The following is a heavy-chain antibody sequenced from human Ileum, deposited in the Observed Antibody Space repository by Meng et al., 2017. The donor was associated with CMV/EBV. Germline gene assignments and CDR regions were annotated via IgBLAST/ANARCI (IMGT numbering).Heavy chain of an antibody. CDR2: VSADGSIK. Sequence: QLRSLESGVGVFQPGMSLELSFAASGFSFNSYVIHWVRQAPGKGLEWVAVVSADGSIKYYTDSVKGRFTISRDNSKNTLYLQMNSLRTEDTSVNYCARERQGSRQTFDYWGQGTLVTVSS. CDR3: ARERQGSRQTFDY. J-gene: IGHJ4*01. CDR1: GFSFNSYV. V-gene: IGHV3-30-3*01.